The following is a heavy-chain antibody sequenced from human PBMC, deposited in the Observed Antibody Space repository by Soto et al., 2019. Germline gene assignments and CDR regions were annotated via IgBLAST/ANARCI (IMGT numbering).Heavy chain of an antibody. V-gene: IGHV3-43*01. D-gene: IGHD5-18*01. CDR3: AKDITPLSSYGFYYGMDV. CDR1: GFTFDYYT. CDR2: ISWDGGST. Sequence: GGSLRLSCAASGFTFDYYTMHWVRQSPGKGLEWVSLISWDGGSTYYADSVKGRFTISRDNSKNSLYLQMNSLRTEDTALYYCAKDITPLSSYGFYYGMDVWGQGTTVTVSS. J-gene: IGHJ6*02.